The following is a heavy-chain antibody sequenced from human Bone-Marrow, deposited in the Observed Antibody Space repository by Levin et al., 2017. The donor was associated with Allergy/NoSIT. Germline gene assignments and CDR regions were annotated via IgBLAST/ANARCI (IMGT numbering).Heavy chain of an antibody. D-gene: IGHD3-3*01. Sequence: SGPTLVKPTQTLTLTCTFSGFSLSTSGVGVGWIRQPPGKALEWLALIYWDDDKRYSPSLKSRLTITKDTSKNQVVLTMTNMDPVDTATYYCAHSTYYDFWSGYGPMYYFDYWGQGTLVTVSS. CDR3: AHSTYYDFWSGYGPMYYFDY. CDR1: GFSLSTSGVG. J-gene: IGHJ4*02. CDR2: IYWDDDK. V-gene: IGHV2-5*02.